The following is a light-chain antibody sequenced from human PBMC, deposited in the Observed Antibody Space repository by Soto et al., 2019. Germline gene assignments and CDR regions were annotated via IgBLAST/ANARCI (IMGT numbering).Light chain of an antibody. V-gene: IGKV3-11*01. CDR1: QSVSSY. Sequence: EIGLTQSPATLSLAPGERATLSRRASQSVSSYLAWYQQKPGQAPRLLIYDASNRATGIPARFSGSGSGTDFTLTISSLEPEDFAVYYCQQRSNWPITSGQGTRLENK. CDR2: DAS. CDR3: QQRSNWPIT. J-gene: IGKJ5*01.